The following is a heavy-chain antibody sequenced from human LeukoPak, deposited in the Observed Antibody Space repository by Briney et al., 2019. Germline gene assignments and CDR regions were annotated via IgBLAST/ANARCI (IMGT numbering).Heavy chain of an antibody. Sequence: ASVKVSCKASGYTFTGFYIHWVRQAPGQGPKWMGWINPNGGGTNYAQKFQGRVTMTRDTSISTVYMELSRLKYDDTAVYYCARLDVQYSFENWGRGTLVTVSS. CDR2: INPNGGGT. CDR1: GYTFTGFY. CDR3: ARLDVQYSFEN. V-gene: IGHV1-2*02. J-gene: IGHJ4*02.